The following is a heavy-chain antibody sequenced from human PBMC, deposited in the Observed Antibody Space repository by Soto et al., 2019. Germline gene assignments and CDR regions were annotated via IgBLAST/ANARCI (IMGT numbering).Heavy chain of an antibody. Sequence: EVQLVESGGGLVKPGGSLRLSCAASGFTFSNAWMNWVRQAPGKGLEWVGRIKSKTDGGTTDYAAPVKGRFTISRDDSRTTLYLQMNSLKTEDTAVYYCATLYDYVWGSYRWDYWGQGTLVTVSS. CDR2: IKSKTDGGTT. CDR3: ATLYDYVWGSYRWDY. V-gene: IGHV3-15*01. D-gene: IGHD3-16*02. CDR1: GFTFSNAW. J-gene: IGHJ4*02.